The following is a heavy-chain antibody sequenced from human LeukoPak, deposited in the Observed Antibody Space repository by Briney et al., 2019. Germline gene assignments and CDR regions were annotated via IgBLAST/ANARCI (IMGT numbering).Heavy chain of an antibody. Sequence: GGSLRLSCAASGFTVSSNYMNWVRQAPGKGLEWVSVLYSDDTTYYAESAKGRFTISRDNAKNTLYLQMNNLRAEDTAVYYCARWGLRDNYALFDYWGREPLVTAS. D-gene: IGHD5-24*01. CDR1: GFTVSSNY. V-gene: IGHV3-66*01. CDR3: ARWGLRDNYALFDY. CDR2: LYSDDTT. J-gene: IGHJ4*02.